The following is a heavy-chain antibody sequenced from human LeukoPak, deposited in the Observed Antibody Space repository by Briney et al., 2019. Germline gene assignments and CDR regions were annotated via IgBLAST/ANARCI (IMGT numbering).Heavy chain of an antibody. V-gene: IGHV3-74*01. CDR2: INKDGSST. Sequence: GGSLRLSCAASGFTFGSYWMHWVRQAPGKGLVWVSRINKDGSSTSYADSVKGRFTISRDNTKNTLFLQMNSLRAEDTAVYYCARDGAAAGTDYFDYWGQGTLVTVSS. CDR3: ARDGAAAGTDYFDY. J-gene: IGHJ4*02. CDR1: GFTFGSYW. D-gene: IGHD6-13*01.